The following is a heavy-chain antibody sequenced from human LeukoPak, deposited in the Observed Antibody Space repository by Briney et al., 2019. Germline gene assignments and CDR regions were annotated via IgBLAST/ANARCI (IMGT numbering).Heavy chain of an antibody. J-gene: IGHJ5*02. CDR3: ARDLSGEAAAGP. CDR1: GFTFSSYS. V-gene: IGHV3-48*04. CDR2: ISSSSSTI. Sequence: GGSLRLSCAASGFTFSSYSMNWVRQAPGKGLEWVSYISSSSSTIYYADSVKGRFTISRDNAKNSLYLQMNSLRAEDTAVYYCARDLSGEAAAGPGGQGTLVTVSS. D-gene: IGHD6-13*01.